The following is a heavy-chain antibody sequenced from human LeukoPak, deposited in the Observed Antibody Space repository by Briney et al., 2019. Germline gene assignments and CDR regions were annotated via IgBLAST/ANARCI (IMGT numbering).Heavy chain of an antibody. Sequence: GGSLRLSCTASGFTFGDYAMSWVRQAPGKGLEWVSAISGSGGSTYYADSVKGRFTISRDNSKNTLYLQMNSLRAEDTAVYYCAKDPYYYDSSGYYYTGDYFDYWGQGTLVTVSS. V-gene: IGHV3-23*01. CDR2: ISGSGGST. CDR3: AKDPYYYDSSGYYYTGDYFDY. D-gene: IGHD3-22*01. CDR1: GFTFGDYA. J-gene: IGHJ4*02.